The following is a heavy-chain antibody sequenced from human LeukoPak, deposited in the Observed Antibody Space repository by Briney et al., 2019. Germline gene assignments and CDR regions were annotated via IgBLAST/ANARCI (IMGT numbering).Heavy chain of an antibody. V-gene: IGHV3-21*01. Sequence: PGGSLRLSCAASGFTFSSYSMSWVRQAPGKGLEWVSSISGTSGDIYYADSMKGRFTVSRDNAKNSLFLQINSLRAEDTGVYYCARECAHFDSGGYYDAFDFWGQGTLVTVSS. D-gene: IGHD3-22*01. CDR1: GFTFSSYS. CDR3: ARECAHFDSGGYYDAFDF. CDR2: ISGTSGDI. J-gene: IGHJ3*01.